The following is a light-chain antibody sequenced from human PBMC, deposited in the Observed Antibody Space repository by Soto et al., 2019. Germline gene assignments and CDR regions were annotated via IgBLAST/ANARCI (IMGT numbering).Light chain of an antibody. J-gene: IGKJ4*01. V-gene: IGKV3-15*01. Sequence: EIVMTQSPATLSVSPGERATLSCRASQSVSSTLAWYQHKPGQPPRLLIYDTSTRATGVPTRFSGSRSGAEFTLTINSLQSEDFAVYYCQPYNNWPLTFGGGTKV. CDR3: QPYNNWPLT. CDR1: QSVSST. CDR2: DTS.